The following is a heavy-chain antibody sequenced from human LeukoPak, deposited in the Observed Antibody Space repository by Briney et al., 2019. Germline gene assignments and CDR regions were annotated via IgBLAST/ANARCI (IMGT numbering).Heavy chain of an antibody. CDR2: INPNSGGT. D-gene: IGHD6-19*01. Sequence: GASVKVSCKASGYTFTGYYMHWVRQAPGQGLEWMGWINPNSGGTNYAQKFQGRVTMTRDTSISTAYMELSRLRSDDTAVYYCARVGIAVAGRVRDYYYYMDVWGKGTTVTISS. CDR1: GYTFTGYY. CDR3: ARVGIAVAGRVRDYYYYMDV. V-gene: IGHV1-2*02. J-gene: IGHJ6*03.